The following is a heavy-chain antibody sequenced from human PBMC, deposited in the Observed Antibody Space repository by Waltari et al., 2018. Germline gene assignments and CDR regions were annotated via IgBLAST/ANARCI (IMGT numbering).Heavy chain of an antibody. Sequence: QVQLQESGPGVVRPSETLSLTCALSGDSIRDTYWWSWIRQPPGKGLEWIGYIYGTSRNTNYNPSLKSRVTISKDTSRNQFSLTVNSVTAADTAVYYCARAGSNSPFDYWGQGVLVTVSS. V-gene: IGHV4-4*09. D-gene: IGHD2-2*01. J-gene: IGHJ4*02. CDR3: ARAGSNSPFDY. CDR1: GDSIRDTYW. CDR2: IYGTSRNT.